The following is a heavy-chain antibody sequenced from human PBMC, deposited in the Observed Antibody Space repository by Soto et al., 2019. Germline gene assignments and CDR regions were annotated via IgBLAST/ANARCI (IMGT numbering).Heavy chain of an antibody. CDR3: ARANDIVGATFDH. J-gene: IGHJ4*02. V-gene: IGHV4-59*01. CDR2: IYYSGST. Sequence: SETLSLTCTVSGGSISSYYWSWIRQPPGKGLEWIGYIYYSGSTNYNPSLKSRVTISVDTSKNQFSLKLSSVTAADTAVYYCARANDIVGATFDHWGQGTLVTVSS. CDR1: GGSISSYY. D-gene: IGHD1-26*01.